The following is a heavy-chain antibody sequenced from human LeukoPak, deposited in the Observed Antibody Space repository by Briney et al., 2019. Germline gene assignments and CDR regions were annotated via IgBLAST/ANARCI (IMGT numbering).Heavy chain of an antibody. CDR1: GYTFTSYG. J-gene: IGHJ6*04. CDR3: ATGLWFGKYLDV. Sequence: ASVKVSCKASGYTFTSYGISWVRQAPGQGLEWMGLINPRGTATRYAESFQGRLTLTRDLSTSTDYVELSSLRSDDTAVYYCATGLWFGKYLDVWGKGTTVTISS. V-gene: IGHV1-46*01. D-gene: IGHD3-10*01. CDR2: INPRGTAT.